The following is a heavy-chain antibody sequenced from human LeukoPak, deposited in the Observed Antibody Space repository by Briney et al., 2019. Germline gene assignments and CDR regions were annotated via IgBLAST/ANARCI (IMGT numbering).Heavy chain of an antibody. CDR1: GGSISNSRYY. J-gene: IGHJ4*02. D-gene: IGHD1-26*01. CDR2: VYYSGST. CDR3: ASFRVGATESHFDH. Sequence: SETLSLTCTVSGGSISNSRYYWGWVRQPPGKGLEWIGSVYYSGSTSYNPSLKSRVTISVDTSKNEFSLKVSSVTAADTAVYYCASFRVGATESHFDHWGQGTLVTVSS. V-gene: IGHV4-39*01.